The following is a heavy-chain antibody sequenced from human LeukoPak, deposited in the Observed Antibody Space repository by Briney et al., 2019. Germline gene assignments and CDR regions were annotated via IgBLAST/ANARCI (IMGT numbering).Heavy chain of an antibody. CDR3: ARDPAGSGFAFDS. Sequence: GGSLRRSCAASGFIFSNDAMHWVRQAPGKGLEWVAFTWSDGSNKYYADSVKGRFTISRDNSEDTLYLQMNSLRVEDTAVYYCARDPAGSGFAFDSWGQGALVTVSS. V-gene: IGHV3-33*01. J-gene: IGHJ4*02. CDR1: GFIFSNDA. D-gene: IGHD1-1*01. CDR2: TWSDGSNK.